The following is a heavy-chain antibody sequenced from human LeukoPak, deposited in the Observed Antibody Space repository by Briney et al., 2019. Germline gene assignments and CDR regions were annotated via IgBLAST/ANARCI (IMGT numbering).Heavy chain of an antibody. CDR2: SSDSGNS. Sequence: SETLSLTCTVSGGSISSYYWSWIRQPPGKGLEWIGYSSDSGNSNYNPSLKSRVTTSVDTSKNQFSLKLSSETAADTAVYYCARHGDYSDSRTPDFDYWGQGTLVTVSS. J-gene: IGHJ4*02. V-gene: IGHV4-59*08. CDR1: GGSISSYY. D-gene: IGHD3-22*01. CDR3: ARHGDYSDSRTPDFDY.